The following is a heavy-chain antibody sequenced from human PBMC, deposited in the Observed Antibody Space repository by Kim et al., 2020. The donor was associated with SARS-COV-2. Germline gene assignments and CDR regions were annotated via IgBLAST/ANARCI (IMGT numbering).Heavy chain of an antibody. Sequence: AAVTGRLPLSRDNSKNTLFLQVDSLRAEDTAVYYCAKLKGPSAREAFDFWGQGTLVTVSS. J-gene: IGHJ4*02. V-gene: IGHV3-23*01. CDR3: AKLKGPSAREAFDF.